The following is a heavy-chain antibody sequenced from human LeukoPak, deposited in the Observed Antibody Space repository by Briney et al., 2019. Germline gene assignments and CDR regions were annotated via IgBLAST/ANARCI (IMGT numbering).Heavy chain of an antibody. CDR2: IITIFGTA. J-gene: IGHJ6*03. CDR3: ARGIGDYYYYYMDV. D-gene: IGHD1-26*01. Sequence: SVKVSCKASGGTFSSYAISWVRQAPGQGLEWMGGIITIFGTANYAQKFQGRVTITTDESTSTAYMELSSLRSEDTAVYYCARGIGDYYYYYMDVWGKGTTVTVSS. CDR1: GGTFSSYA. V-gene: IGHV1-69*05.